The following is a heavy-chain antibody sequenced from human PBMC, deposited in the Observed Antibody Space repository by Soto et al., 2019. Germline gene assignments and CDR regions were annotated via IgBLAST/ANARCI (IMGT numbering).Heavy chain of an antibody. Sequence: QVQLVQSGAEVKKPGASVKVSCKASGYTFTSYGISWVRQAPGQGREWMGWISAYNGNTNYAQKLQSRVTMTTDTSTSTAYMELRSLRSDDTAVYYCARDGVDTATGYYYGMDVWGLGTTVTVSS. D-gene: IGHD5-18*01. CDR1: GYTFTSYG. CDR3: ARDGVDTATGYYYGMDV. J-gene: IGHJ6*02. CDR2: ISAYNGNT. V-gene: IGHV1-18*01.